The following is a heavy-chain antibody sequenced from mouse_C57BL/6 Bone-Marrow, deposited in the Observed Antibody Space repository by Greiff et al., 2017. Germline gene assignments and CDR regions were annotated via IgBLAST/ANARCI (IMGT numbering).Heavy chain of an antibody. CDR1: GYSFTGYY. CDR3: ARRATVVAGDYAMDY. V-gene: IGHV1-31*01. Sequence: VQLKEPGPELVKPGASVKISCKASGYSFTGYYMHWVKQSHGNILDWIGYIYPYNGVSSYNQKFKGKATLTVDKSSSTAYMELRSLTSEDSAVYYCARRATVVAGDYAMDYWGQGTSVTVSS. CDR2: IYPYNGVS. D-gene: IGHD1-1*01. J-gene: IGHJ4*01.